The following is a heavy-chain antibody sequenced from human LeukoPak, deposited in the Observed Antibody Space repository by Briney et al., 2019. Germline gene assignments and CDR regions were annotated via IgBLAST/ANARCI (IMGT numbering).Heavy chain of an antibody. J-gene: IGHJ5*02. V-gene: IGHV4-4*07. Sequence: SQTLSLTCTVSGASISSYYWSWIRQPAGKGLEWIGRTYTSGSTNYNPSLKSRVTMSVDTSKNQFSLKLSSVTAADTAVYYCARDATMVRDLVLANWFDPWGQGTLVTVSS. CDR2: TYTSGST. CDR1: GASISSYY. D-gene: IGHD3-10*01. CDR3: ARDATMVRDLVLANWFDP.